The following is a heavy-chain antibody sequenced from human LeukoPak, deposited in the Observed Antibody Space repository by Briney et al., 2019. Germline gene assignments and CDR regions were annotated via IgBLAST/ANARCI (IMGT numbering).Heavy chain of an antibody. CDR1: GFTFSSYP. CDR3: AARPRMPPRFDN. J-gene: IGHJ4*02. V-gene: IGHV3-23*01. D-gene: IGHD2-2*01. Sequence: GGSLRLSCAGSGFTFSSYPMSWVRQAPGKGLQWVSAISNGGGSAYYADSVKGRFTISRDNSKSTLYLQMNSLRAEDTAIYYCAARPRMPPRFDNWGQGTLVTVSS. CDR2: ISNGGGSA.